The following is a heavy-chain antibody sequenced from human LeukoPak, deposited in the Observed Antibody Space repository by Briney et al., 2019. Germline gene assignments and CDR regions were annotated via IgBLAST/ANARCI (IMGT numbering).Heavy chain of an antibody. V-gene: IGHV4-30-4*08. CDR2: IYYSGST. Sequence: SQTLSLTCTVSGGSISSGDYYWSWIRQPPGKGLEWIGYIYYSGSTYYNPSLKSRVTISVDTSKNQFSLKLSSVTAADTAVYYCARSYGSVPAVDYWGQGTLVTVSS. CDR3: ARSYGSVPAVDY. J-gene: IGHJ4*02. D-gene: IGHD3-10*01. CDR1: GGSISSGDYY.